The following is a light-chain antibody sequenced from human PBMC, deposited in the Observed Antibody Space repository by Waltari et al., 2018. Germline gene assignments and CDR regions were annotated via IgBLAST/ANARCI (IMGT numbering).Light chain of an antibody. CDR3: QVWDDNSDHWV. Sequence: SYVLTQSPSVSVAPGQTATIACGGDRIDRRAVHWYHQKPGPAPVLVDYDDTDRPPWISGVFSGSNSGNTATLTISRVEAGDEADYYCQVWDDNSDHWVFGGGTKLTVL. J-gene: IGLJ3*02. CDR2: DDT. CDR1: RIDRRA. V-gene: IGLV3-21*02.